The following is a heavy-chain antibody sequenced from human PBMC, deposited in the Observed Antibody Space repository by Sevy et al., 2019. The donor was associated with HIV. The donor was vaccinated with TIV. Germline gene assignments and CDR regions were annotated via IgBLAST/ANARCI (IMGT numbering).Heavy chain of an antibody. Sequence: GGSLRLSCGASGFTFSRYSMNWVRQAPGKGLEWVSYISSSGHYIQYADSVRGRFTISRDNARDSLDLQMNSLRAEDTAVYFCVRWDYSTSWNWFDPWGQGTLVTVSS. CDR3: VRWDYSTSWNWFDP. CDR1: GFTFSRYS. J-gene: IGHJ5*02. CDR2: ISSSGHYI. V-gene: IGHV3-21*01. D-gene: IGHD6-13*01.